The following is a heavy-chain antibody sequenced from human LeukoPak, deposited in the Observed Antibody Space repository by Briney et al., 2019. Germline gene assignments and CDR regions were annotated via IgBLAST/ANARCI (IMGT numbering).Heavy chain of an antibody. CDR2: ISSRDSTI. Sequence: GGSLRLSCAASGFTFSTYEMNWVRQAPGKGLEWVSYISSRDSTIYYADSVKGRFTISRDNAKNSLYLQMNSLRAEDTAVYYCARRYCSSSSCTLDYWGQGTLVTVSS. CDR3: ARRYCSSSSCTLDY. V-gene: IGHV3-48*03. J-gene: IGHJ4*02. D-gene: IGHD2-2*01. CDR1: GFTFSTYE.